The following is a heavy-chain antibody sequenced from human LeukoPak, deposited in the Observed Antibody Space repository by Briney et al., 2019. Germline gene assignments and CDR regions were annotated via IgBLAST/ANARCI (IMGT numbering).Heavy chain of an antibody. CDR1: GGSFSSYY. V-gene: IGHV4-59*01. CDR2: IYYSGST. J-gene: IGHJ5*02. D-gene: IGHD1-26*01. CDR3: ASSIVGASNWFDP. Sequence: SETLSLTCAVYGGSFSSYYWSWIRQPPGKGLEWIGYIYYSGSTSYNPSLKSRVTISVDTSKNQFSLKLSSVTAADTAVYYCASSIVGASNWFDPWGQGTLVTVSS.